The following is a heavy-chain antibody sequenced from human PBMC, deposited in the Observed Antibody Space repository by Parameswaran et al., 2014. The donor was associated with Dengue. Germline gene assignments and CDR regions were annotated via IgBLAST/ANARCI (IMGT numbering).Heavy chain of an antibody. CDR2: IKSKTDGGTT. V-gene: IGHV3-15*01. J-gene: IGHJ6*03. Sequence: WIRQPPGKGLEWVGRIKSKTDGGTTDYAAPVKGRFTISRDDSKNTLYLQMNSLKTEDTAVYYCTTKAYSSQDAYYYYYMDVWGKGTTVTVSS. CDR3: TTKAYSSQDAYYYYYMDV. D-gene: IGHD6-19*01.